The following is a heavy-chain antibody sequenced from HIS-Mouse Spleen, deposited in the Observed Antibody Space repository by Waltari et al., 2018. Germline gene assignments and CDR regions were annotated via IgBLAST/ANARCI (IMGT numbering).Heavy chain of an antibody. D-gene: IGHD5-12*01. CDR1: GGSFSGYY. V-gene: IGHV4-34*01. J-gene: IGHJ4*02. Sequence: QVQLQQWGAGLLKPSETLSLTCAVYGGSFSGYYWSWIRQPPGKGLEWIGEINHSGSTNYNPSLKSRVTISVDTSKSQFSLRLSSVTAAHTAVYYCARVAAVTTNSSSWYYFDYWGQGTLVTVSS. CDR2: INHSGST. CDR3: ARVAAVTTNSSSWYYFDY.